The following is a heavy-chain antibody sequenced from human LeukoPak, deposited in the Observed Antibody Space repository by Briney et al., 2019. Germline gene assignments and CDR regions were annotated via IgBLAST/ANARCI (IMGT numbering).Heavy chain of an antibody. CDR1: GFTVSSNY. V-gene: IGHV3-53*05. CDR3: ARDQVVIFGVVINHYYGMDV. CDR2: IYSGGST. Sequence: PGGSLRLSCAASGFTVSSNYMSWVRQAPGKGLEWVSVIYSGGSTYYADSVKGRFTISRDNSKNTLYLQMNSLRSEDTAVYYCARDQVVIFGVVINHYYGMDVWGQGTTVTVSS. D-gene: IGHD3-3*01. J-gene: IGHJ6*02.